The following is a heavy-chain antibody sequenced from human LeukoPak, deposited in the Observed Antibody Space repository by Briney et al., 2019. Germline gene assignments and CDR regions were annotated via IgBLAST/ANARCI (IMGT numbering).Heavy chain of an antibody. CDR3: ARPRAFSYGQMYYFDY. V-gene: IGHV1-2*02. J-gene: IGHJ4*02. D-gene: IGHD5-18*01. CDR1: GYTFTGYY. Sequence: ASVKVSCKASGYTFTGYYIHWVRQAPGQGLEWMGWIKPSSGGTNYAQKFQGRVTMTRDTSITTAYMELSRLRFDDTAVYYCARPRAFSYGQMYYFDYWGQGALVTVSS. CDR2: IKPSSGGT.